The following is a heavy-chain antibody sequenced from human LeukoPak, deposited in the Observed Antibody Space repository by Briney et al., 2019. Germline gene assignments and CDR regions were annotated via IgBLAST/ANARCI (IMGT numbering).Heavy chain of an antibody. D-gene: IGHD3-22*01. CDR1: GFTFGDYA. V-gene: IGHV3-49*04. J-gene: IGHJ4*02. CDR2: IRSKAYGGTT. CDR3: TRAVVTTMIVEVTPLYYFDY. Sequence: GGSLRLSCTASGFTFGDYAMSWVRQAPGKGLEWVGFIRSKAYGGTTEYAASVKGRFTISRDDSKSIAYLQMNSLKTEDTAVYYCTRAVVTTMIVEVTPLYYFDYWGQGTLVTVSS.